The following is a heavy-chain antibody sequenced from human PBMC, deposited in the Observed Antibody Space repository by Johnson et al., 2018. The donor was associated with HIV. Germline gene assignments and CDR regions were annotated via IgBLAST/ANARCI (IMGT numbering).Heavy chain of an antibody. Sequence: QVQLVESGGGLVKPGGSLRLSCAASGFTFSDYYMSWIRQAPGKGLEWVSYISSSGSTIYYADSVKGRFTISRDNAKNSLYLQMNSLRAGDTAVYYCARSPYYDDYWSDAFDIWGQGTMVTVSS. V-gene: IGHV3-11*04. J-gene: IGHJ3*02. CDR2: ISSSGSTI. CDR1: GFTFSDYY. D-gene: IGHD4-17*01. CDR3: ARSPYYDDYWSDAFDI.